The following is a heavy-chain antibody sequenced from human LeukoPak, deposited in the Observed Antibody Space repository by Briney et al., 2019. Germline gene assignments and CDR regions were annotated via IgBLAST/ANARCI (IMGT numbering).Heavy chain of an antibody. J-gene: IGHJ4*02. V-gene: IGHV3-11*01. D-gene: IGHD5-18*01. CDR3: ARVHLRDSYVNHYFDY. CDR1: GFTFSDYY. Sequence: GGSLRLSCAASGFTFSDYYMSWIRQAPGKGLEWVSYISSSGSTIYYADSVKGRFTISRDNAKNSLYLQMNSLRAEDTAVYYCARVHLRDSYVNHYFDYWGQGTLVTVSS. CDR2: ISSSGSTI.